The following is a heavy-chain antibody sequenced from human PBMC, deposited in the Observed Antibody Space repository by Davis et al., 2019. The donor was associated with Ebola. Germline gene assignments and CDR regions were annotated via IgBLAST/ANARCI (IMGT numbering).Heavy chain of an antibody. V-gene: IGHV5-10-1*01. Sequence: GESLKISCKGSGYSFTSYWISWVRQMPGKGLEWMGRIDPSDSKTDYSPSFQGHVTISVDKSISTVYLHWSSLKASDTAMYYCSGFGLEWGQGTLVTVSS. J-gene: IGHJ4*02. CDR3: SGFGLE. CDR2: IDPSDSKT. CDR1: GYSFTSYW. D-gene: IGHD3/OR15-3a*01.